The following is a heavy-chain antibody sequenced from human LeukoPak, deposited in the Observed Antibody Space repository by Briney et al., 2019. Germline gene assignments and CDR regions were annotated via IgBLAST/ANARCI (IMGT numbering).Heavy chain of an antibody. J-gene: IGHJ3*01. Sequence: GGSLRLSCAASGFTFSDYYMTWVRQAPGKGLGWVSYMSSSGGTIYYADSVKGRFTVSRDNAKNSLYLQMNSLRAEDTAVYYCARDKDYGSGSDYNEYVFDFWGQGTMVTVSS. D-gene: IGHD3-10*01. V-gene: IGHV3-11*01. CDR1: GFTFSDYY. CDR3: ARDKDYGSGSDYNEYVFDF. CDR2: MSSSGGTI.